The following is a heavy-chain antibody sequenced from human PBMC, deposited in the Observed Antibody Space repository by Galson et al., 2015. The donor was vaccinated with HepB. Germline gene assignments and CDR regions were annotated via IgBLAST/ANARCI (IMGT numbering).Heavy chain of an antibody. CDR1: GFTFSSYA. Sequence: SLRLSCAASGFTFSSYAMHWVRQAPGKGLEWVAVISYDGSNKYYADSVKGRFTISRDNSKNTLYLQMNSLRAEDTAVYYCARGGRYDYGGFDYWGQGTLVTVSS. D-gene: IGHD4-23*01. CDR3: ARGGRYDYGGFDY. CDR2: ISYDGSNK. J-gene: IGHJ4*02. V-gene: IGHV3-30-3*01.